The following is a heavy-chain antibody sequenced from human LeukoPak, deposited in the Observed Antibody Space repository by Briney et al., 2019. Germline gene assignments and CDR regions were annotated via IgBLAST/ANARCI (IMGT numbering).Heavy chain of an antibody. CDR3: ARDASIAARPLDY. D-gene: IGHD6-6*01. Sequence: SQTLSLTCTVSGGSISSGGYYWSWIRQSPGKGLEWIGYIYHSGSTYYNPSLKSRVTISVDRSKNQFSLKLSSVTAADTAVYYCARDASIAARPLDYWGQGTLVTVSS. J-gene: IGHJ4*02. CDR1: GGSISSGGYY. CDR2: IYHSGST. V-gene: IGHV4-30-2*06.